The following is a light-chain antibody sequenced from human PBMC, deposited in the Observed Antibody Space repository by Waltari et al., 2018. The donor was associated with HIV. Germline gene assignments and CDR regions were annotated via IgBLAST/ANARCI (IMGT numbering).Light chain of an antibody. CDR1: ALPKQY. CDR3: QSADSSATYRV. CDR2: KDS. V-gene: IGLV3-25*03. Sequence: SYELTQPPSVSVSPGQTARITCSGDALPKQYAYWYQQKPGQAPVLVIYKDSERPSGIPERFSGSSSGTTGTLTISGVQAEDEADYDCQSADSSATYRVFGGGTKLTVL. J-gene: IGLJ3*02.